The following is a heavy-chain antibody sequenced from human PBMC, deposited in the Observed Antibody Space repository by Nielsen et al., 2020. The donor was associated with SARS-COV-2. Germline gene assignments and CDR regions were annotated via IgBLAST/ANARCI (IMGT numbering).Heavy chain of an antibody. D-gene: IGHD1/OR15-1a*01. J-gene: IGHJ4*02. CDR3: AREAGRGTLSGTERYFDF. CDR1: GYTFTTYA. CDR2: INTGNGNT. V-gene: IGHV1-3*04. Sequence: ASVKVSCKASGYTFTTYAMHWVRQAPGQGLEWLGWINTGNGNTKYSQRSQGRVTFTRDTSASTAHMELASLNSEDTAIYYCAREAGRGTLSGTERYFDFWGQGTLVTVSS.